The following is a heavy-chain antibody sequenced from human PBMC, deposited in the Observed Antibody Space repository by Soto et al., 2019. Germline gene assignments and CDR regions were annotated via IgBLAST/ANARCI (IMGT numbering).Heavy chain of an antibody. CDR1: GYTFTGYY. CDR2: INPNSGGT. CDR3: ARDPDFWSAPYGMDV. Sequence: GASVKVSCKASGYTFTGYYMHWVRQAPGQGLEWMGWINPNSGGTNYAQKFQGRVTMTRDTSISTAYMELSRLRSDDTAVYYCARDPDFWSAPYGMDVWGQGTTVTVSS. J-gene: IGHJ6*02. V-gene: IGHV1-2*02. D-gene: IGHD3-3*01.